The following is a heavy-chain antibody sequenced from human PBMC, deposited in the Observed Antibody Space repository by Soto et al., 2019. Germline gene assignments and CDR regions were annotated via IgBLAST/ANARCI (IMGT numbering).Heavy chain of an antibody. J-gene: IGHJ4*02. V-gene: IGHV1-18*01. Sequence: QVQLVQSGAEVKKPGASVKVSCKASGYTFTSYGISWVRHAPGQGLEWMGWISAYNDNTNHAQKLPGRVTMTTATSTSTAYMELRSLGSDDTAVYYCARSIAAAVDFDYWGQGTLVTVSS. CDR3: ARSIAAAVDFDY. CDR2: ISAYNDNT. D-gene: IGHD6-13*01. CDR1: GYTFTSYG.